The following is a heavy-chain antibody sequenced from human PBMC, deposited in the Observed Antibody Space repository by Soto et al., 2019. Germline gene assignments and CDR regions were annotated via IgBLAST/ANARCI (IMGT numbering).Heavy chain of an antibody. J-gene: IGHJ5*02. V-gene: IGHV3-23*01. D-gene: IGHD3-3*01. CDR1: VFTFISYA. CDR2: ISGSGGST. Sequence: PGGSLRLACASSVFTFISYAMSWFRQAPGKGLEWVSAISGSGGSTYYADSVKGRFTISRDNSKNTLYLQMNSLRAEDTAVYYCAKDIRFLEWFDPWGQGTQVTVSS. CDR3: AKDIRFLEWFDP.